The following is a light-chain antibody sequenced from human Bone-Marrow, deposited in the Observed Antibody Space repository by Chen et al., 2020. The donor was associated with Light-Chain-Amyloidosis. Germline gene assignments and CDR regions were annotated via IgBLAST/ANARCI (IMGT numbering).Light chain of an antibody. CDR2: DDS. Sequence: SYVLPQPSSVSVAPGQTATIACGGNNIGSTSVHWYQQTPGQAPLLVVYDDSDRPSGIPERLSGSNSGNTATLTISRVEAGDEADYYCQVCDRSSDRPVFGGGTKVTVL. V-gene: IGLV3-21*02. CDR3: QVCDRSSDRPV. CDR1: NIGSTS. J-gene: IGLJ3*02.